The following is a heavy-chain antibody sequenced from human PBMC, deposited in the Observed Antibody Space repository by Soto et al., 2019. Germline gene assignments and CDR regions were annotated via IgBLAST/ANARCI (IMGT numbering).Heavy chain of an antibody. CDR2: IYTSGST. Sequence: KTSETLSLTCTVSGGSISSYYWSWIRQPAGKGLEWIGRIYTSGSTNYNPSLKSRVTMSVDTSKNQFSLKLSSVTAADTAVYYCARGGWGYCSGGSCYGMDVWGQGTTVTVSS. J-gene: IGHJ6*02. V-gene: IGHV4-4*07. CDR3: ARGGWGYCSGGSCYGMDV. CDR1: GGSISSYY. D-gene: IGHD2-15*01.